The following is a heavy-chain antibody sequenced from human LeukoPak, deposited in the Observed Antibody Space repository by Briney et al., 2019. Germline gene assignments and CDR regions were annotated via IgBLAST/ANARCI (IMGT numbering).Heavy chain of an antibody. CDR1: GDTFSSYY. J-gene: IGHJ6*03. CDR2: ITPSDDST. Sequence: GASVKVSCKASGDTFSSYYMHWVRQAPGQGLEWMGIITPSDDSTNYAQKFQGRVTMTRDTSTSTVYMELSSLRAEDTAVYYCVKDPNFYYCMDVWGKGTTVTISS. V-gene: IGHV1-46*01. CDR3: VKDPNFYYCMDV.